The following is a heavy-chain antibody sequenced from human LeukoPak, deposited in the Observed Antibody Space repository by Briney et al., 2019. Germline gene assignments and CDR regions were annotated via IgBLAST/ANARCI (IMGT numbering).Heavy chain of an antibody. CDR2: IYPGDSDT. V-gene: IGHV5-51*01. Sequence: GESLKISCKGSGYRFTSYWIGWVRQMPGKGLEWMGIIYPGDSDTRYSPSFQGQVTISADKSISTAYLEWSSLKASDTAIYYCARQPPPNLTDGWYSVGYWGQGTLVTVSS. J-gene: IGHJ4*02. CDR1: GYRFTSYW. D-gene: IGHD6-19*01. CDR3: ARQPPPNLTDGWYSVGY.